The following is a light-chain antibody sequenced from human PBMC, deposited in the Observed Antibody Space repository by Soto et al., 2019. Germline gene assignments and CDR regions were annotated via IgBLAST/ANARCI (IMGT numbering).Light chain of an antibody. CDR2: EVG. CDR1: SSDIGGYNY. Sequence: QSALAQPPSEFGSPGQSANISCSGTSSDIGGYNYVSWFQQHPGKAPKLMIYEVGKRPSGVPARFSGSMSGNTASLTVSGLQSVDEACYCCDSYADSNHIVFGSGTKGAGL. J-gene: IGLJ1*01. V-gene: IGLV2-8*01. CDR3: DSYADSNHIV.